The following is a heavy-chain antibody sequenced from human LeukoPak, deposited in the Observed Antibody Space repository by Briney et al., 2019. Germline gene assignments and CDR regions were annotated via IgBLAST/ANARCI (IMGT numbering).Heavy chain of an antibody. J-gene: IGHJ5*02. D-gene: IGHD3-10*01. CDR3: ARARRAPMVRGVINWFDP. V-gene: IGHV3-20*04. CDR2: INWNGGST. CDR1: GFTCDDYG. Sequence: PGGSLRLSCAASGFTCDDYGMSWVRQAPGKGLEWVSGINWNGGSTGYADSVKGRFTISRDNAKNSLYLQMNSLRAEDTALYYCARARRAPMVRGVINWFDPWGQGTLVTVSS.